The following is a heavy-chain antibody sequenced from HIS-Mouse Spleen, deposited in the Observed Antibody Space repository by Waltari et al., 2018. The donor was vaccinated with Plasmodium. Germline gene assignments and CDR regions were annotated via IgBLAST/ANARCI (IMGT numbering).Heavy chain of an antibody. CDR3: ARVSPPANWGALNAFDI. J-gene: IGHJ3*02. CDR1: GGSIRSGGYY. V-gene: IGHV4-31*03. Sequence: QVQLQESGPGLVKPSQTLSLTCTVSGGSIRSGGYYWSWIRQHPGKGLEWIGYIYYSGSTYYNPSRKSRVTISVDTSKNQFSLKLSSVTAADTAVYYCARVSPPANWGALNAFDIWGQGTMVTVSS. CDR2: IYYSGST. D-gene: IGHD7-27*01.